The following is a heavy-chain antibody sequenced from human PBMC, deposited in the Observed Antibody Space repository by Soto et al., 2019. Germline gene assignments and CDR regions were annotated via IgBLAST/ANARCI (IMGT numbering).Heavy chain of an antibody. CDR2: VSANNGHT. CDR3: ARDIESVTAKHFFYYYAMDV. J-gene: IGHJ6*02. Sequence: ASVKVSCKASGFTFTNYGLNWVRQAPGQGLEWMGWVSANNGHTNYAQNLQGRVSMTTDTSTSTAYMELRGLTFDDTAVYYCARDIESVTAKHFFYYYAMDVWGQGTTVTVSS. V-gene: IGHV1-18*01. D-gene: IGHD2-8*01. CDR1: GFTFTNYG.